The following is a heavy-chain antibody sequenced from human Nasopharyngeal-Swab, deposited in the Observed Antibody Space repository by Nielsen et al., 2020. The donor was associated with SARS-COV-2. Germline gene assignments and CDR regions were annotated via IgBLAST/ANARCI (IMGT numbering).Heavy chain of an antibody. CDR1: GYSFTSYW. D-gene: IGHD2-8*01. V-gene: IGHV5-51*01. Sequence: GESLKISCKGSGYSFTSYWIGWVRQMPGKGLKWMGIIYPGDSDTRYSPSFQGQVTISADKSISTAYLQWSSLKASDTAMYYCARRYCTNGVCYVLRGNNGVFDIWGQGTMVTVSS. CDR2: IYPGDSDT. CDR3: ARRYCTNGVCYVLRGNNGVFDI. J-gene: IGHJ3*02.